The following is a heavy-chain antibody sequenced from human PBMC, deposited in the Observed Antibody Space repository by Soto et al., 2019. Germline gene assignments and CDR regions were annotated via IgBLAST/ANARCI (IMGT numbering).Heavy chain of an antibody. V-gene: IGHV1-69*06. D-gene: IGHD6-19*01. Sequence: QVHLVQSEAEVKKPGSSVKVSCKASGGTFSSYTVSWVRQAPGQGLEWVGGIIPVFNTTYYAQKFQGRVTILADKATSTASMELSNLRSEDTAVYYCARSLGRGWTPYWGQGTLVTVYS. CDR2: IIPVFNTT. CDR3: ARSLGRGWTPY. J-gene: IGHJ4*02. CDR1: GGTFSSYT.